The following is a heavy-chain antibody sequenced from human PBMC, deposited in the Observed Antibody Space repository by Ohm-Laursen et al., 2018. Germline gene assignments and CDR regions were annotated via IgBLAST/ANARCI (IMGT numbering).Heavy chain of an antibody. J-gene: IGHJ6*02. CDR1: GASISSYY. V-gene: IGHV4-59*12. CDR2: FYHSGGT. CDR3: ARDWAGVDYYYGMDV. D-gene: IGHD2-8*01. Sequence: SDTLSLTCSVSGASISSYYWTWIRQPPGKGLEWIGHFYHSGGTNNNPSFKSRVTISIDTSKNQVSLNLNSVTAADTAVYYCARDWAGVDYYYGMDVWGQGTTVTVSS.